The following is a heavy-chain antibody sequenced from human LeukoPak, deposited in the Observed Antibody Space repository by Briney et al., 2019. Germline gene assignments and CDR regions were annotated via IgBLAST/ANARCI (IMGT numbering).Heavy chain of an antibody. V-gene: IGHV4-34*01. CDR2: INHSGST. CDR3: ARGGGDSGYDYDDF. CDR1: GGSFSGYY. Sequence: SETLSLTCSVYGGSFSGYYWSWIRQPPGKGLEWIGEINHSGSTNYNPSLKSRVTISVDTSKNQFSLKLSSVTAADTAVYYCARGGGDSGYDYDDFWGQGTLVTVSS. D-gene: IGHD5-12*01. J-gene: IGHJ4*02.